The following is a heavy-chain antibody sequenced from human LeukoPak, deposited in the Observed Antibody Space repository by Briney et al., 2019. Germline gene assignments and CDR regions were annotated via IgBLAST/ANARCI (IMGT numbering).Heavy chain of an antibody. Sequence: GGSLRLSCAASGFTFTTYVMSWVRQAPGKGLEWVSGISGSGAVTYYADSVKGRSTISKDSPKETLYLQMSSLRAEDTAVYYFATARVRSGFYFDYLGQGTLVTVSS. J-gene: IGHJ4*02. V-gene: IGHV3-23*01. CDR1: GFTFTTYV. CDR3: ATARVRSGFYFDY. CDR2: ISGSGAVT. D-gene: IGHD2-21*01.